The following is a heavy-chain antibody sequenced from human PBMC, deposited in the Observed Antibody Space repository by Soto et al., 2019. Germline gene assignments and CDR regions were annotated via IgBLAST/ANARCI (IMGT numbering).Heavy chain of an antibody. J-gene: IGHJ6*02. CDR3: ARGYSSSSRLYYYYYYYGMDV. CDR1: GGSFSGYY. V-gene: IGHV4-34*01. Sequence: SETLSLTCAVYGGSFSGYYWSWIRQPPGKGLEWIGEINHSGSTNYNPSLKSRVTISVDTSKNQFSLKLSSVTAADTAVYYCARGYSSSSRLYYYYYYYGMDVWGQGTTVT. CDR2: INHSGST. D-gene: IGHD6-13*01.